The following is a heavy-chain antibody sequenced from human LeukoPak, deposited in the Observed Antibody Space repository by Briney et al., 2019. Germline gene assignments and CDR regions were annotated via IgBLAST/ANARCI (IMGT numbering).Heavy chain of an antibody. V-gene: IGHV3-9*01. CDR1: GFTFDDYA. Sequence: PGRSLRLSCAASGFTFDDYAMHWVRQAPGKGLEWVSGISWNSGSIGYADSVKGRFTISRDNAKNSLYLQMNSLRAEDTALYYCAKEVRGVSYWGQGTLVTVSS. CDR2: ISWNSGSI. D-gene: IGHD3-10*01. J-gene: IGHJ4*02. CDR3: AKEVRGVSY.